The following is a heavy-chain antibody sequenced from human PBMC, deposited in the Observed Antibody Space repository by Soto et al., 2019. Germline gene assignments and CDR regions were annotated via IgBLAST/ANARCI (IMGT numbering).Heavy chain of an antibody. CDR2: ISYDGSNK. CDR1: GFTFSSYG. CDR3: AKSTVTTLTYYYGMDV. J-gene: IGHJ6*02. Sequence: GGSLRLSCAASGFTFSSYGMHWVRQAPGKGLEWVAVISYDGSNKYYADSVKGRFTISRDNSKNTLYLQMNSRRAEDTAVYYCAKSTVTTLTYYYGMDVWGQGTTVTVSS. D-gene: IGHD4-17*01. V-gene: IGHV3-30*18.